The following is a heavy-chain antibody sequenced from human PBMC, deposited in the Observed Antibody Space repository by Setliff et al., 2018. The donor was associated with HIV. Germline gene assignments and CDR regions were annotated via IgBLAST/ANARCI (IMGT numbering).Heavy chain of an antibody. CDR1: GYSFSGYY. D-gene: IGHD3-16*01. V-gene: IGHV1-2*06. CDR3: ARDLGIVIPFDY. Sequence: ASVKVSCKASGYSFSGYYMSWIRQAPGQALEWMGRINPNNGATEYAQKFQGRVTMTSDSLTSTAHMELTRLRSDDTAVCYCARDLGIVIPFDYWGQGTLVTVSS. CDR2: INPNNGAT. J-gene: IGHJ4*02.